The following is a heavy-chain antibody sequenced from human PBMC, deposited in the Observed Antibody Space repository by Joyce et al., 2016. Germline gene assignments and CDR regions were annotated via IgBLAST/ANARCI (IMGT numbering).Heavy chain of an antibody. V-gene: IGHV3-30*18. D-gene: IGHD5-24*01. Sequence: QVHLVESGGGVVQPGRSLRLSCAASGFNLSGYGMHWVRQAPGKGLEWVAVISYDGNTKYYADSVKGRFTISRDNSKNTLYLQMNSLRAEDTALYYCAKDLDGWYYYYYMDVWGKGTPVTVSS. CDR3: AKDLDGWYYYYYMDV. CDR2: ISYDGNTK. CDR1: GFNLSGYG. J-gene: IGHJ6*03.